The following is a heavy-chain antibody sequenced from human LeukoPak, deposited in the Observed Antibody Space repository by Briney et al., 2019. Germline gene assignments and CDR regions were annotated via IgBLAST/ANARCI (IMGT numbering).Heavy chain of an antibody. CDR2: VWYDGNNK. J-gene: IGHJ4*02. Sequence: PGGSLRLSCAASGFTFSSYGMHWVRQPPGKGLEWVATVWYDGNNKYYADSVRGRFTISRDNSKNMLYLHMNSLRVEDTAVYYCTRDPDRSGFDFWGQGTLVTVSS. D-gene: IGHD3-22*01. CDR3: TRDPDRSGFDF. V-gene: IGHV3-33*08. CDR1: GFTFSSYG.